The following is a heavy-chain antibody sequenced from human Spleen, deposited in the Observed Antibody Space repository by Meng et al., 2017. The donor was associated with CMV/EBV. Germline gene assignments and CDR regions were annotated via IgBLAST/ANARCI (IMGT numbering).Heavy chain of an antibody. D-gene: IGHD3-16*01. J-gene: IGHJ5*02. CDR2: MLYGGFT. Sequence: SETLSLTCTVSRGSISSSSHYWGWVRQAPGKGLEWIGSMLYGGFTFYNPSLKSRVSISIDVSKNQFSLSLSSVTAADTAVYYCARVWGGDNWFDPWGQGILVTVSS. V-gene: IGHV4-39*07. CDR3: ARVWGGDNWFDP. CDR1: RGSISSSSHY.